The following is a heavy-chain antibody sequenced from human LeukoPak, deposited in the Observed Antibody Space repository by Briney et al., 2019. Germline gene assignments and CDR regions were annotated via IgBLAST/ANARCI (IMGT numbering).Heavy chain of an antibody. J-gene: IGHJ5*02. CDR3: ARVPAAPVSGWFDP. Sequence: SETLSLTCTVSGGSISSYYWSWIRQPPGKGLEWIGYIYYSGSTNYNPSPKSRVTISVDTSKNQFSLKLSSVTAADTAVYYCARVPAAPVSGWFDPWGQGTLVTVSS. D-gene: IGHD2-2*01. CDR1: GGSISSYY. CDR2: IYYSGST. V-gene: IGHV4-59*01.